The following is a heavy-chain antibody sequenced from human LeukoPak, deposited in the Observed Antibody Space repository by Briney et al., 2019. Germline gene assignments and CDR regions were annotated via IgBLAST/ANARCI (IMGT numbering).Heavy chain of an antibody. CDR1: GYTFTGYY. Sequence: GASVKVSCKASGYTFTGYYMHWARQAPGQGLEWMGWINPNSGGTNYAQKFQGRVTMTRDTSISPAYMELSRLGSDDTAVYYCARPDCSSSSCYTFDYWGQGTLITVSS. CDR3: ARPDCSSSSCYTFDY. J-gene: IGHJ4*02. D-gene: IGHD2-2*02. V-gene: IGHV1-2*02. CDR2: INPNSGGT.